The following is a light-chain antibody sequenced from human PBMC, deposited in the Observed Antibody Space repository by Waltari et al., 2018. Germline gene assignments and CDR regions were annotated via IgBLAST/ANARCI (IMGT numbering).Light chain of an antibody. J-gene: IGKJ4*01. CDR1: QDISNY. Sequence: DIQMTQSPSSLSASVGDRVTITCHASQDISNYLNRYQQKPGKAPKPLIYDASNLETGVPSRFSGSGSGTDFTFTISSLQPEDIATYYCQQYDNLPLTFGGGTKVEIK. V-gene: IGKV1-33*01. CDR2: DAS. CDR3: QQYDNLPLT.